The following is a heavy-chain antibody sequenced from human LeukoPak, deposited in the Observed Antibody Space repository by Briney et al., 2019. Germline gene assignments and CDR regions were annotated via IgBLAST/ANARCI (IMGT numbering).Heavy chain of an antibody. CDR1: GGSFSGYY. J-gene: IGHJ4*02. CDR2: INHSGST. D-gene: IGHD6-19*01. CDR3: AREGTQWPVLLYFDY. V-gene: IGHV4-34*01. Sequence: SSETLSLTCAVYGGSFSGYYWSWIRQPPGKGLEWIGEINHSGSTYYNPSLKSRVTISVDTSKNQFSLKLSSVTAADTAVYYCAREGTQWPVLLYFDYWGQGTLVTVSS.